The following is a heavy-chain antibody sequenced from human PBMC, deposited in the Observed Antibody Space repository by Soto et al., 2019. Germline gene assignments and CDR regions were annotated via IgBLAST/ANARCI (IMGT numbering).Heavy chain of an antibody. CDR1: GIIFYDYS. CDR3: ATGVGDTWDNCYFFDY. Sequence: EVQLSESGGGLVQAGGSLRLSCTTSGIIFYDYSMSWVRQAPGKGLEWVSGISGSGYSKYYADSVRGRLTISRDNSRNTLSLQMNSLRAEDTAVYYCATGVGDTWDNCYFFDYWGQGTLVAVSS. V-gene: IGHV3-23*01. J-gene: IGHJ4*02. CDR2: ISGSGYSK. D-gene: IGHD1-26*01.